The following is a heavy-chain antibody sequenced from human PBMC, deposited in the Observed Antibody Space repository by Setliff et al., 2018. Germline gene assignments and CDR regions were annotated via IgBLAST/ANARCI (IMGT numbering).Heavy chain of an antibody. J-gene: IGHJ6*02. V-gene: IGHV4-39*07. CDR1: GGSISSDTYY. Sequence: SETLSLTCTVSGGSISSDTYYWGWIRQPPGKGLEWIGSIFHSGSTYYSPSLKSRVTMSVDASKNQFSLKLSSVTAADTAAYYCARVGGYYYYYYGMDVWGQGTTVTAP. CDR2: IFHSGST. CDR3: ARVGGYYYYYYGMDV.